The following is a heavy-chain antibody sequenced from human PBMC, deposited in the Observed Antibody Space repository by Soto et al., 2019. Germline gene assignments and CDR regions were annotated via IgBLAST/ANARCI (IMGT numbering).Heavy chain of an antibody. V-gene: IGHV3-30-3*01. CDR2: ISYDGSNK. Sequence: PGGSLRLSCAASGFTFSSYAMHWVRQAPGKGLEWVAVISYDGSNKYYADSVKGRFTISRDNSKNTLYLQMNSLRAEDTAVYYCARVHLIYYDSSGSGPDYWGQGTLVTVSS. CDR3: ARVHLIYYDSSGSGPDY. CDR1: GFTFSSYA. J-gene: IGHJ4*02. D-gene: IGHD3-22*01.